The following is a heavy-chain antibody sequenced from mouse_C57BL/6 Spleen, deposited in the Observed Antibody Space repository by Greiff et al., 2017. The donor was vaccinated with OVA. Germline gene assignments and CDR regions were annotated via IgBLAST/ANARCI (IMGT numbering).Heavy chain of an antibody. D-gene: IGHD2-4*01. J-gene: IGHJ3*01. V-gene: IGHV10-1*01. CDR2: IRSKSNNYAT. CDR1: GFSFNTYA. Sequence: EVMLVESGGGLVQPKGSLKLSCAASGFSFNTYAMNWVRQAPGKGLEWVARIRSKSNNYATYYADSVKDRFTISRDDSESMLYLQMNNLKTEDTAMYYCVRQRVYDYDGWFAYWGQGTLVTVSA. CDR3: VRQRVYDYDGWFAY.